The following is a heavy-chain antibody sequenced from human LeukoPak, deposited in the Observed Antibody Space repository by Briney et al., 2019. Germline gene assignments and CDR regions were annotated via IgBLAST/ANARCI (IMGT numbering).Heavy chain of an antibody. CDR2: ITNSGRDA. J-gene: IGHJ6*04. CDR3: GRGHFGLDV. V-gene: IGHV3-11*06. Sequence: GGSLRLSCAASGFTFSDHYMTWIRQAPGKGLEWVSYITNSGRDAEYSDSVRGRFTTSRDNAKNSLYLQMNSLRPEDTAIYYCGRGHFGLDVWGKGTTATVSS. CDR1: GFTFSDHY.